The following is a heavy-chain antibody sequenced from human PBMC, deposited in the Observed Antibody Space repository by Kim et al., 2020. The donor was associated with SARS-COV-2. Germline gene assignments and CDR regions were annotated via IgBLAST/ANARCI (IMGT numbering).Heavy chain of an antibody. Sequence: GGSLRLSCADSGFTFSSYWMNWVRQAPGKGLEWVSNIKEDGSATYYVDSVKGRFTISRDNAKNSVYLQMNSLRAEDTAVYFCVRDGYSGYDRAFDIWGQGTMVTVSS. CDR2: IKEDGSAT. CDR3: VRDGYSGYDRAFDI. D-gene: IGHD5-12*01. J-gene: IGHJ3*02. CDR1: GFTFSSYW. V-gene: IGHV3-7*01.